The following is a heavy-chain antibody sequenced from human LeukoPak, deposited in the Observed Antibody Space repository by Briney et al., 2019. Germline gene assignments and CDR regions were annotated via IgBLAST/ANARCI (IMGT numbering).Heavy chain of an antibody. J-gene: IGHJ5*02. V-gene: IGHV4-31*03. D-gene: IGHD3-10*01. Sequence: SETLSLTCTVSGGSISSGGYYWSWIRQHPGKGLEWIGYIYYSGSTYYNPSLKSRVTISVDTSKNQFSLKLSSVTAADTAVYYCARELATKFTYYYGSGSYSGWFDPWGQRTLVTVSS. CDR2: IYYSGST. CDR1: GGSISSGGYY. CDR3: ARELATKFTYYYGSGSYSGWFDP.